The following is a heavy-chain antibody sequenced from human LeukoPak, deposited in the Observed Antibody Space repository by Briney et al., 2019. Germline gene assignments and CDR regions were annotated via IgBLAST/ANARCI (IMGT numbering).Heavy chain of an antibody. CDR3: ARVDCSSTSCHIAFDY. D-gene: IGHD2-2*01. Sequence: LTGGSLRLSCAASGFTFSSYWMTWVRQAPGKGLEWVANINQDGSEKYLVDSVKGRFAISRDNAKNSLYLQMNSLRAEDTAVYYCARVDCSSTSCHIAFDYWGQGTLVTVSS. J-gene: IGHJ4*02. V-gene: IGHV3-7*05. CDR1: GFTFSSYW. CDR2: INQDGSEK.